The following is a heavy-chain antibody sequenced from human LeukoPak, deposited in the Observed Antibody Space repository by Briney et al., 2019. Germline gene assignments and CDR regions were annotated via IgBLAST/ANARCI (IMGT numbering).Heavy chain of an antibody. J-gene: IGHJ4*02. CDR1: AFTFDDYA. CDR3: AKDISGSSLETLDY. V-gene: IGHV3-9*01. CDR2: ISWNSGSI. D-gene: IGHD1-26*01. Sequence: PGGSLRLSCAASAFTFDDYAMHWVRQAPGKGLEWVSSISWNSGSIGYADSVKGRFTISRDNAKNSLYLQMNSLRAEDTASYYCAKDISGSSLETLDYWGQGTLVTVSS.